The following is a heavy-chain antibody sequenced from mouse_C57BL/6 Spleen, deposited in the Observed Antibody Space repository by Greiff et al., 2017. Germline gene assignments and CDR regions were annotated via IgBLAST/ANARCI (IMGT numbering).Heavy chain of an antibody. CDR2: INPNNGGT. D-gene: IGHD2-2*01. J-gene: IGHJ4*01. Sequence: EVQVVESGPELVKPGASVKIPCKASGYTFTDYNMDWVKQSHGKSLEWIGDINPNNGGTIYNQKFKGKATLTVDKSSSTAYMELRSLTSEDTAVYYCARRMVTTGYYAMDYWGQGTSVTVSS. V-gene: IGHV1-18*01. CDR1: GYTFTDYN. CDR3: ARRMVTTGYYAMDY.